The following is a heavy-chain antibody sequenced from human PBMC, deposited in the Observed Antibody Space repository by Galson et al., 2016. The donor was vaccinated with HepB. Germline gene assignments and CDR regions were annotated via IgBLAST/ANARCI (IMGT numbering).Heavy chain of an antibody. Sequence: SLRLSCAATGFTFSSYPLSWVRQTPGKGLVWVSRINSDGSSTTYAGFVKGRFTISRDNAKNTLYLQMNSLRAEDTAVYYCARTGSGIHYSGMDVWGQGTTVTVSS. CDR1: GFTFSSYP. D-gene: IGHD3-10*01. CDR3: ARTGSGIHYSGMDV. V-gene: IGHV3-74*01. CDR2: INSDGSST. J-gene: IGHJ6*02.